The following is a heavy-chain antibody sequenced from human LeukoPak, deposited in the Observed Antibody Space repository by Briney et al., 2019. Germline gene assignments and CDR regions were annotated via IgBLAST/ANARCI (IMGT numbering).Heavy chain of an antibody. V-gene: IGHV3-23*01. J-gene: IGHJ4*02. CDR1: GFTFNNYG. Sequence: GGSLRLSCAASGFTFNNYGMNWVRQAPGKGLEWVSSVSGSGGSTYYADSVKGRFTISRDNSKNTLSLQMSSLRVEDTAVYYCAKILTAGGIDYWGQGILVTVSS. CDR3: AKILTAGGIDY. CDR2: VSGSGGST. D-gene: IGHD6-13*01.